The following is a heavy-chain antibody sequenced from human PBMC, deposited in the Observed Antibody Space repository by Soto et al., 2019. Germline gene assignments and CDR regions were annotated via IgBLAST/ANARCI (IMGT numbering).Heavy chain of an antibody. J-gene: IGHJ4*02. Sequence: GGSLRLSCAASGFTFSSYGMHWVRQAPGKGLEWVAVIWYDGSNKYYADSVKGRFTISRDNSKNTLYLQMNSLRAEDTAVYYCAREHYDSSGYLGSVDYWGQGTLVTVSS. CDR3: AREHYDSSGYLGSVDY. V-gene: IGHV3-33*01. CDR1: GFTFSSYG. CDR2: IWYDGSNK. D-gene: IGHD3-22*01.